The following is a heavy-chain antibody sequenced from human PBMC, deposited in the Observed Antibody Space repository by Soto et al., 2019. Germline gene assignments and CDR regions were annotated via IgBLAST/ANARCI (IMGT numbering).Heavy chain of an antibody. D-gene: IGHD5-18*01. V-gene: IGHV3-15*07. CDR2: IKRETDGGTA. CDR1: GFSFSNAW. Sequence: EVQLVESGGGLVKPGGSLRLSCAASGFSFSNAWMNWVRQAPGKGLEWVGRIKRETDGGTAEYARPVEGRFSISRDDSTSTLYLQMNRLKIEDTAVYYCMDTHMAATWDYWGQGALVTVSS. CDR3: MDTHMAATWDY. J-gene: IGHJ4*02.